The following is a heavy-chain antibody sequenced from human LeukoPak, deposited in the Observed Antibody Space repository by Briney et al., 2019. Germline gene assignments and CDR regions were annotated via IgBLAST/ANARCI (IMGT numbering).Heavy chain of an antibody. Sequence: GGSLRLSCAASGFTFTISAMNWVRQAPGQGLEWVSSINSNGDITNYADSVKGRLTVSRDKPKNTLYLQLNSLRAEDTAVYYCAKDACGGNCFYSMDVWGKGTTVTVSS. CDR3: AKDACGGNCFYSMDV. J-gene: IGHJ6*03. CDR1: GFTFTISA. V-gene: IGHV3-23*01. D-gene: IGHD1-14*01. CDR2: INSNGDIT.